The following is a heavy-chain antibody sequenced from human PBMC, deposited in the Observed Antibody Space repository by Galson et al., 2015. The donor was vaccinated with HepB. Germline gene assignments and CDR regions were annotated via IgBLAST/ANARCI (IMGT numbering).Heavy chain of an antibody. V-gene: IGHV5-51*01. CDR1: GYSFINYW. CDR2: IYPGDSDT. J-gene: IGHJ3*02. D-gene: IGHD3-16*01. CDR3: ARLWATSPTADAFDI. Sequence: QSGAEVKKPGESLKISCKGSGYSFINYWIGWVRQMPGKGLECMGIIYPGDSDTRYSPSFQGQVTISVDKSISTAYLQWSTLKASDPAMYYGARLWATSPTADAFDIWGQGTTVTVSS.